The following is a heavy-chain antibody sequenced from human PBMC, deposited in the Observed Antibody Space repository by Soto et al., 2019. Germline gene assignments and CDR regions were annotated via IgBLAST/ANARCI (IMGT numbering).Heavy chain of an antibody. CDR2: IYYIGST. CDR1: GGSISSGGYY. D-gene: IGHD3-16*01. V-gene: IGHV4-31*03. J-gene: IGHJ5*02. CDR3: AGSVCP. Sequence: QVKLQESGPGLVKPSQTLSLTCTVSGGSISSGGYYWNWIRQHPGKGLESIGYIYYIGSTYYNPSLESRVTISLDTSKNQFSLRLSSVTAADTAVYYCAGSVCPGGQGTLVTVSS.